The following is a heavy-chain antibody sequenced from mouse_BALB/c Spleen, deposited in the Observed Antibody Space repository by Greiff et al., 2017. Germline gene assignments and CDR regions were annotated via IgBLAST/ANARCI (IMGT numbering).Heavy chain of an antibody. Sequence: EVQLVESGPGLVKPSQSLSLTCTVTGYSITSDYAWNWIRQFPGNKLEWMGYISYSGSTSYNPSLKSRISITRDTSKNQFFLQLNSVTTEDTATYYCARWIYDGYYGYAMDYWGQGTSVTVSS. J-gene: IGHJ4*01. CDR3: ARWIYDGYYGYAMDY. D-gene: IGHD2-3*01. V-gene: IGHV3-2*02. CDR1: GYSITSDYA. CDR2: ISYSGST.